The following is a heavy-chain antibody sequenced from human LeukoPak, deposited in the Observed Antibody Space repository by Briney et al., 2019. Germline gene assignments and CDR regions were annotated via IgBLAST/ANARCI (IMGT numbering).Heavy chain of an antibody. D-gene: IGHD1-26*01. V-gene: IGHV1-46*01. J-gene: IGHJ4*02. Sequence: ASVKVSCKASGYTFSSYYMHWGRQAPGQGLEWMGVINPRGDWSAYAQNLQGRVTLTRDTSTSTVYMELSSLRSDDTAVYYCAKDGGRYSADFWGQGTVLTVSS. CDR2: INPRGDWS. CDR3: AKDGGRYSADF. CDR1: GYTFSSYY.